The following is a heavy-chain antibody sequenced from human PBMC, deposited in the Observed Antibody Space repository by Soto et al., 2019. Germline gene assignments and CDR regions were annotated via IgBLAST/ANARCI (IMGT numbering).Heavy chain of an antibody. CDR3: AREDLSSVVAATTPGDYYYYMDV. D-gene: IGHD2-15*01. V-gene: IGHV1-69*04. CDR1: GGTFSSYT. CDR2: IIPILGIA. Sequence: SVKVTCKASGGTFSSYTISWVRQAPGQGLEWMGRIIPILGIANYAQKFQGRVTITADKSTSTAYMELSSLRSEDTAVYYCAREDLSSVVAATTPGDYYYYMDVWGKGTTVTVSS. J-gene: IGHJ6*03.